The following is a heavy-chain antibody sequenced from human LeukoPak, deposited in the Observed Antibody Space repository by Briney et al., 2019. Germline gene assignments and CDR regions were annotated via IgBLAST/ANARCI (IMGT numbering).Heavy chain of an antibody. J-gene: IGHJ5*02. CDR2: INTDGSVK. CDR3: APSP. V-gene: IGHV3-7*01. CDR1: GFTFSSDW. Sequence: GGSLRLSCVGSGFTFSSDWMSWVRQAPGKGLEWVANINTDGSVKYYGNSVNGRFTISRDNAKNSVYLQMNSLRVEDTAIYYCAPSPWGQGTLVTVSS.